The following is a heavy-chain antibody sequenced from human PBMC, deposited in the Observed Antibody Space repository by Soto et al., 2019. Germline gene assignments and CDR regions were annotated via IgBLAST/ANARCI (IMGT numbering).Heavy chain of an antibody. CDR2: IYPGDSDT. J-gene: IGHJ4*02. D-gene: IGHD4-17*01. CDR1: GYSFTSYW. CDR3: ASFYGGKSGDLYYFDY. Sequence: PGESLKISCKGSGYSFTSYWIGWVRQMPGKGLEWMGIIYPGDSDTRYSPSFQGQVTISADKSISTAYLQWSSLKASDTAMYYCASFYGGKSGDLYYFDYWGQGTLVTVSS. V-gene: IGHV5-51*01.